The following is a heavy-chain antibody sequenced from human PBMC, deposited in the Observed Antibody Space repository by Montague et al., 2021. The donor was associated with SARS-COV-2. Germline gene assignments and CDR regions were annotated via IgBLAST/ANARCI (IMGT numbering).Heavy chain of an antibody. CDR3: ARDPDPAYVAFDI. J-gene: IGHJ3*02. CDR2: IKQDGSEX. V-gene: IGHV3-7*01. D-gene: IGHD3-16*01. Sequence: WIRQSPGRGLEWVANIKQDGSEXXYVDSVKGRFTISRDNAKNSLYLQMNSLRAEDTAVYYCARDPDPAYVAFDIWGQGTMVTVSS.